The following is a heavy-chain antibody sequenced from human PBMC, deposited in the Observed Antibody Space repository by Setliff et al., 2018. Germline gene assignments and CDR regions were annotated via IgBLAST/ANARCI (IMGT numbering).Heavy chain of an antibody. V-gene: IGHV3-21*01. CDR1: GFPFSIYS. CDR2: ISDSSFHI. Sequence: PSETLSLSCAASGFPFSIYSMHWVRQAPGKGLEWVSSISDSSFHIYYRDSVKGRFTISRDNARNSLYLQMNSLRADDTAVYYCARSAANGGHDPFDIWGQGTMVTVSS. J-gene: IGHJ3*02. D-gene: IGHD6-25*01. CDR3: ARSAANGGHDPFDI.